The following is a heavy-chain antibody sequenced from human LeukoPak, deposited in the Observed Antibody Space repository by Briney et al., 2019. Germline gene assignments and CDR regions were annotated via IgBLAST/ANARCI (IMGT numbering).Heavy chain of an antibody. J-gene: IGHJ5*02. CDR1: GYSFSIYW. Sequence: KRGESLHISCKASGYSFSIYWIAWVRPLPGKGLEWMGTIYPGDSDTRYSPSFQGQVTISVDTSVSATYLQWSSLKASDTAIYYCARLYEDCTSTTCYQGYFDPWGQGTLVTVSS. V-gene: IGHV5-51*01. D-gene: IGHD2-2*01. CDR2: IYPGDSDT. CDR3: ARLYEDCTSTTCYQGYFDP.